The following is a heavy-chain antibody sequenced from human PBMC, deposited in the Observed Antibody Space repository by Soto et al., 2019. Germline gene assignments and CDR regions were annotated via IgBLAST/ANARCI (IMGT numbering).Heavy chain of an antibody. D-gene: IGHD6-13*01. V-gene: IGHV4-4*02. CDR2: IYHTGST. CDR1: GGSISSSNW. CDR3: ARDFFRVAADAYSDY. J-gene: IGHJ4*02. Sequence: QVQLQESGPGLVKPSGTLSLTCAVSGGSISSSNWWNWVRQPPGKGLEWIGKIYHTGSTHYNPSLKSRVTISVDESKNHFSLRLSSVTAADTAVYYCARDFFRVAADAYSDYWGQGTLVTVSS.